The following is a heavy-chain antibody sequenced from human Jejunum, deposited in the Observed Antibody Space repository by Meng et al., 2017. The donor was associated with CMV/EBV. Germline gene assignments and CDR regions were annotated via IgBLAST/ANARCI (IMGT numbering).Heavy chain of an antibody. J-gene: IGHJ4*02. CDR2: VSGSGQMT. D-gene: IGHD2-21*01. CDR3: AKERIELWCFDY. CDR1: VFSFGGYA. Sequence: GVSVFSFGGYAISWVRQVPGKGLEWLSSVSGSGQMTHYADSVKGRFFISKDKSTNTLYLQMNSLRAEDTAIYYCAKERIELWCFDYWGQGTQVTVSS. V-gene: IGHV3-23*01.